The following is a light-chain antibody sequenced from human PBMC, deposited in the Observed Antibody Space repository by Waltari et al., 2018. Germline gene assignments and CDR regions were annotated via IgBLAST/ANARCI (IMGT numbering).Light chain of an antibody. CDR3: SSYTSTNAII. CDR1: GSAIGYYNF. CDR2: DVS. V-gene: IGLV2-14*03. Sequence: QSALAQSASVSGSPGQSITISCPGTGSAIGYYNFVSWYQQHTGKAPQLLIFDVSRWSAGVSHRFSGSKSGKTASLTISGLQAEDVADYYCSSYTSTNAIIFGGGTKVTV. J-gene: IGLJ2*01.